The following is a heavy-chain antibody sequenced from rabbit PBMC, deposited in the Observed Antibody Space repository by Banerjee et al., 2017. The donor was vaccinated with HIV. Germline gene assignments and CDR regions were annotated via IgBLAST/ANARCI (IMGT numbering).Heavy chain of an antibody. J-gene: IGHJ6*01. V-gene: IGHV1S40*01. Sequence: QSLEESGGDLVKPGASLTLTCTAPGVSFSSNHYMCWVRQAPGKGLEWIACIEGGSSAFSYFASWAKGRFTISKTSSTTVTLQMTSLTAADTATYFCARDSGSSFSSYGMDLWGQGTLVTVS. CDR1: GVSFSSNHY. CDR2: IEGGSSAFS. D-gene: IGHD8-1*01. CDR3: ARDSGSSFSSYGMDL.